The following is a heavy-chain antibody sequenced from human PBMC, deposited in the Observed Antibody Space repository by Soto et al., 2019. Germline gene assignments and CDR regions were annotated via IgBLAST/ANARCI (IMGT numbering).Heavy chain of an antibody. CDR2: FHYSGRT. J-gene: IGHJ6*02. Sequence: PSETLALTCSVSGGSISSGPYSWGWIRQPPGKGLEWIGTFHYSGRTYYSPSLESRVTISVDTSKNQFSLKVSSVTAADTAVFYCARLAGYCSGTSCYGYYGMDVWGQGTTVT. CDR1: GGSISSGPYS. V-gene: IGHV4-39*01. CDR3: ARLAGYCSGTSCYGYYGMDV. D-gene: IGHD2-2*01.